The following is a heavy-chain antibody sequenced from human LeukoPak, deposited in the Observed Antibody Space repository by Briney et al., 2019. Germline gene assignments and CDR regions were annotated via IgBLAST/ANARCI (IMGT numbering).Heavy chain of an antibody. CDR1: GGSISSGGYY. Sequence: SETLSLTCTVSGGSISSGGYYWSWIRQHPGKGLEWIGEINHSGSTNYNPSLKSRVTISVDTSKNQFSLKLSSVTAADTAVYYCARRFLGEYYFDYWGQGTLVTVSS. D-gene: IGHD3-16*01. CDR2: INHSGST. J-gene: IGHJ4*02. CDR3: ARRFLGEYYFDY. V-gene: IGHV4-39*07.